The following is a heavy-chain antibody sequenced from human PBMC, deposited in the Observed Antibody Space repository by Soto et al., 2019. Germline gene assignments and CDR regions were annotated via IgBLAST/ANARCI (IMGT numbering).Heavy chain of an antibody. CDR1: GFTVRSNY. D-gene: IGHD1-26*01. Sequence: GGSLRLSCAASGFTVRSNYMSWVRQAPGKGLEWASVIYSGGSTYYADSVKGRFTISRDNSRNTLFLQMNSLRAEDTAVYYCTRALLPTSGAFDDWGQGALVTISS. V-gene: IGHV3-66*01. CDR3: TRALLPTSGAFDD. CDR2: IYSGGST. J-gene: IGHJ4*02.